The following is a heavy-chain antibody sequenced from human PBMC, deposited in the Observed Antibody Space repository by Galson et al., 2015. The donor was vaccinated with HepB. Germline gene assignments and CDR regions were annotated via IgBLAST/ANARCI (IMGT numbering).Heavy chain of an antibody. J-gene: IGHJ1*01. Sequence: SVKVSCKASGYTFTHYGIIWVRQAPGQGLEWMGWITPYNGNTKYAQKLQGRVTMTTDTSTSTAYMELRSLTSDDTAMYYCANFGGWNYRDHVAEYFHHWGQGTLVTVSS. V-gene: IGHV1-18*01. CDR3: ANFGGWNYRDHVAEYFHH. D-gene: IGHD1-7*01. CDR1: GYTFTHYG. CDR2: ITPYNGNT.